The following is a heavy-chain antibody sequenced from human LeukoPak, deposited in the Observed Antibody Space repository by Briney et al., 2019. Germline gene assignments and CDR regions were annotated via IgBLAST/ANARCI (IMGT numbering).Heavy chain of an antibody. J-gene: IGHJ5*02. CDR2: IWYDGSNK. V-gene: IGHV3-33*01. CDR3: ARERRGAAAVIDWFDP. Sequence: PGGSLRLSCAASGFTFSSYGMHWVRQAPGKGLEWVAVIWYDGSNKYYADSVKGRFTISRDNSKNTLYLQMNSLRAEDTAVYYCARERRGAAAVIDWFDPWSQGTLVTVSS. D-gene: IGHD6-13*01. CDR1: GFTFSSYG.